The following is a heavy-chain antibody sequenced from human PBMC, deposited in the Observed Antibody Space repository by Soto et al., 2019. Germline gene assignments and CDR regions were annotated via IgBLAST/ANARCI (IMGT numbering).Heavy chain of an antibody. J-gene: IGHJ1*01. D-gene: IGHD2-15*01. Sequence: PVGSLRLSCVASGFTFSDYAMTWVRQAPGKGLEWVSVISATGATTYYADSVRGRFTISRDNSKNTLNLQMNDLRVEDTAVIYCAKGRKSTEKDIAVMLAAASSIQHWGQGTLVTV. V-gene: IGHV3-23*01. CDR1: GFTFSDYA. CDR3: AKGRKSTEKDIAVMLAAASSIQH. CDR2: ISATGATT.